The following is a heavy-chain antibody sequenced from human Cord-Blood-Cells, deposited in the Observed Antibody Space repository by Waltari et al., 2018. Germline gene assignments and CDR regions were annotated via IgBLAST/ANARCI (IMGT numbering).Heavy chain of an antibody. CDR3: ARPGIAVAGDAFDI. V-gene: IGHV1-8*01. CDR2: INPNSGNT. D-gene: IGHD6-19*01. CDR1: GYTFTSYD. Sequence: QVQLVQSGAEVKKPGASVKVSCKASGYTFTSYDINWVRQATGQGLEGMGWINPNSGNTGYAQKFQGRFTMTRNTSISTAYMELSSLRSEDTAVYYCARPGIAVAGDAFDIWGQGTMVTVSS. J-gene: IGHJ3*02.